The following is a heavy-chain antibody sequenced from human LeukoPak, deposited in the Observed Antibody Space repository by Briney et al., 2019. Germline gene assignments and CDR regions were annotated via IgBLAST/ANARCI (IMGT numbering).Heavy chain of an antibody. J-gene: IGHJ2*01. CDR1: GYRFTSYW. CDR3: ARREATTHYWYFDL. Sequence: GESLKISCKGSGYRFTSYWIGWGRQMPGKGLGWMGIIYPGDSDTRYSPSFQGQVTISADKSISTAYLQWSSLKAPDTAMYYCARREATTHYWYFDLWGRGTLVTVSS. V-gene: IGHV5-51*01. CDR2: IYPGDSDT. D-gene: IGHD1-26*01.